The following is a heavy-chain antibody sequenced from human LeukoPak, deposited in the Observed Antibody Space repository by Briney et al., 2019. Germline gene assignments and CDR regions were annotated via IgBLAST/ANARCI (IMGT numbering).Heavy chain of an antibody. Sequence: ASVKVSCKASGYTFTSYGISWVRQAPGQGLEWMGWISAYNGNTNYAQKLQGRVTMTTDTSTSTAYMELRSLRSDDTAVYYCARDRTGYWGAGFSDYWGQGTLVTVSS. V-gene: IGHV1-18*01. D-gene: IGHD3-16*01. J-gene: IGHJ4*02. CDR3: ARDRTGYWGAGFSDY. CDR1: GYTFTSYG. CDR2: ISAYNGNT.